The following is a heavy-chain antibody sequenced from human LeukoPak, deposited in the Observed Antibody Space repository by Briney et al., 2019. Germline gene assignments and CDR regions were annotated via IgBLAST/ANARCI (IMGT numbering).Heavy chain of an antibody. D-gene: IGHD6-19*01. CDR3: AKDVGVAVAGQIDY. CDR2: ISYDGSNK. V-gene: IGHV3-30*04. CDR1: GFTFSDYA. Sequence: GGSLRLSCAASGFTFSDYAMHWVRQAPGKGLEGVADISYDGSNKYYADSVKGRFTISRDNSKNTLYLQMNSLRAEDTAVYYCAKDVGVAVAGQIDYWGQGTLVTVSS. J-gene: IGHJ4*02.